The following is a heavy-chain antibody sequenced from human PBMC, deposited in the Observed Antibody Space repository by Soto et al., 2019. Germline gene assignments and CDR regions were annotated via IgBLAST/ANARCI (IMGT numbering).Heavy chain of an antibody. Sequence: QVQLQESGPGLVKPSQTLSLTCTVSGGSIANYEYYWTWIRQPPGKGLEWVGYIDYSGRTNYNPYLNSRLTISLDTYKNQFSLRLTSVSAADTAMYYCARDRSNSPDYFDFWGQGTLVTVSS. D-gene: IGHD6-6*01. CDR3: ARDRSNSPDYFDF. J-gene: IGHJ4*02. CDR2: IDYSGRT. CDR1: GGSIANYEYY. V-gene: IGHV4-30-4*01.